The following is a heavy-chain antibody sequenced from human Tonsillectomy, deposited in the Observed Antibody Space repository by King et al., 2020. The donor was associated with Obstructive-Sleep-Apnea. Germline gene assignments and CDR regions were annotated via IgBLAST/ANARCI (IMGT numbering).Heavy chain of an antibody. V-gene: IGHV5-51*01. D-gene: IGHD2-21*02. Sequence: QLVQSGAEVKKPGESLKISCKGSGYSFTSYWIGWVRQMPGKGLEWMGIIYPGDSDTRYSPSFQGQVTISAVKSISTAYLQWSSLKASDTAMYYCARRGVCGGDCYSSCKKEFDYWGQGTLVTVSS. J-gene: IGHJ4*02. CDR2: IYPGDSDT. CDR3: ARRGVCGGDCYSSCKKEFDY. CDR1: GYSFTSYW.